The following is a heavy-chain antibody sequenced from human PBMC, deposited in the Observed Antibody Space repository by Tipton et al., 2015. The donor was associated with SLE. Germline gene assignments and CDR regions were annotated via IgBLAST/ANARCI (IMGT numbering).Heavy chain of an antibody. V-gene: IGHV4-34*01. D-gene: IGHD4-11*01. CDR2: INHSGST. Sequence: TLSLTCAVYGGSFSGYYWSWIRQPPGKGLEWIGEINHSGSTNYNPSLKSRVTISVDTSKNQFSLKLSSVTAADTAVYYCARMDYSQFQLLYFESWGQGILVTVSS. CDR3: ARMDYSQFQLLYFES. J-gene: IGHJ4*02. CDR1: GGSFSGYY.